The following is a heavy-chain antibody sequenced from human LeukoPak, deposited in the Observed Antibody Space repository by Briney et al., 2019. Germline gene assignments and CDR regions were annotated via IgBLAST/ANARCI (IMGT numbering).Heavy chain of an antibody. D-gene: IGHD2-2*01. J-gene: IGHJ6*03. V-gene: IGHV4-4*07. CDR2: IYTSGST. Sequence: SETLSLTCTVSGGSISSYYWSWIRQPAGKGLEWIGRIYTSGSTNYNPSLKSRVTMSVDTSKNQFSLKLSSVTAADTAVYYCARGYDPYCSSTSCRSYYYYYMDVWGKGTTVTVSS. CDR3: ARGYDPYCSSTSCRSYYYYYMDV. CDR1: GGSISSYY.